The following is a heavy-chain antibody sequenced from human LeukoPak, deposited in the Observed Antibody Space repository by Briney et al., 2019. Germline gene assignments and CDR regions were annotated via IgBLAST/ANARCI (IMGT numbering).Heavy chain of an antibody. CDR3: ARAQNYDFWSGYYQGWFDP. J-gene: IGHJ5*02. CDR1: GGTFSSYA. V-gene: IGHV1-18*01. CDR2: ISAYNGNT. Sequence: ASVKVSCKASGGTFSSYAISWVRQAPGQGLEWMGGISAYNGNTNYAQKLQGRVTMTTDTSTSTAYMELSSLRSEDTAVYYCARAQNYDFWSGYYQGWFDPWGQGTLVTVSS. D-gene: IGHD3-3*01.